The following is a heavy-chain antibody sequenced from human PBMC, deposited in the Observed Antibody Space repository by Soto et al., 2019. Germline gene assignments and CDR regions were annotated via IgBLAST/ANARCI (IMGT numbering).Heavy chain of an antibody. Sequence: GSLRLSCAASGFTFSSYAMSWVRQAPGKGLEWVSAICGSGGSTYYADAVKRRFTISRNNSKNTLYQKMNSLRAEDTAVYYCAKDRTVVTASPIDYWGQGTLVTVSS. CDR2: ICGSGGST. V-gene: IGHV3-23*01. CDR3: AKDRTVVTASPIDY. D-gene: IGHD2-21*02. J-gene: IGHJ4*02. CDR1: GFTFSSYA.